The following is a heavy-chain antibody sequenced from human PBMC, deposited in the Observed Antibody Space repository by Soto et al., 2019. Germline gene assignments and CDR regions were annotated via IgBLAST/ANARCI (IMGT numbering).Heavy chain of an antibody. D-gene: IGHD4-17*01. Sequence: SETLSLTCTVSGGSVTNSSYYWGWIRQSPGKGLEWIGSVYYRGRSYSKSSVKSRVTISVDTSKNRFSLSLISVTASDTAVYFCVGQRTTGPTRGYFDCWGPGPLVTVSS. CDR2: VYYRGRS. V-gene: IGHV4-39*01. CDR1: GGSVTNSSYY. CDR3: VGQRTTGPTRGYFDC. J-gene: IGHJ4*02.